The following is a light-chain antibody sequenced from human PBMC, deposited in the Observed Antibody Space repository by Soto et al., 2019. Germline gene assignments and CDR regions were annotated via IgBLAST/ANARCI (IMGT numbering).Light chain of an antibody. CDR2: VAS. V-gene: IGKV3-15*01. J-gene: IGKJ4*01. Sequence: EIVMTQSPATLSVSPGERATLSCRASQSVSSNLAWYQQKAGQTPKLLIYVASTRATGIPARFSGSGSGTYFTLTISSLQSEDFAVYYCKQYNGWTLTFGGGTKVEFK. CDR1: QSVSSN. CDR3: KQYNGWTLT.